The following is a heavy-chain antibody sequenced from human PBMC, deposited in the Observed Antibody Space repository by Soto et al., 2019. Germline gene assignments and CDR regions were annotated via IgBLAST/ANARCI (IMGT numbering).Heavy chain of an antibody. Sequence: QVQLVESGGGVVQPGRSLRLSCAASGFTFSNYAMHWVRQAPGKGLEWMAVISYDGDNRYYAGSVKGRFTISRDTSKVYLQMNCLRTEDTAVYYCARGGADFDWFYFFDYWGQGSLVTVSS. J-gene: IGHJ4*02. CDR3: ARGGADFDWFYFFDY. CDR2: ISYDGDNR. CDR1: GFTFSNYA. V-gene: IGHV3-30*04. D-gene: IGHD3-9*01.